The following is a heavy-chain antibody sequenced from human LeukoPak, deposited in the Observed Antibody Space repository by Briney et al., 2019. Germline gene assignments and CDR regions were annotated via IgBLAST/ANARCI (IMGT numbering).Heavy chain of an antibody. V-gene: IGHV1-46*03. CDR1: GYTFTSYY. CDR2: VNPSGGST. Sequence: ASVKVSCKASGYTFTSYYMLWVRQAPGQGLEWMGIVNPSGGSTSYAQKFQGRVTMTRDTSTSTVYMELSSLRSEDTAVYYCAREREAWLVRGWFDPWGQGTLVTVSS. J-gene: IGHJ5*02. D-gene: IGHD6-19*01. CDR3: AREREAWLVRGWFDP.